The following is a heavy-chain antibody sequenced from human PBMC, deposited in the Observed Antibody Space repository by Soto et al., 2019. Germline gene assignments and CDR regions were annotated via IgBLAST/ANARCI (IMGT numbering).Heavy chain of an antibody. CDR2: IYYSGST. Sequence: YCSTWIRQPPGKGLEWIGYIYYSGSTNYNPSLKSRVTISVDTSKNQFSLKLSSVTAADTAVYYCARVWGGAFDIWGQGTMVTV. J-gene: IGHJ3*02. CDR3: ARVWGGAFDI. D-gene: IGHD3-10*01. V-gene: IGHV4-59*01. CDR1: YC.